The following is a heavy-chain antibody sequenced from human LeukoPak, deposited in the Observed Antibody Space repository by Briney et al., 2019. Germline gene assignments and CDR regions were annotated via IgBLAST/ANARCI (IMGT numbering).Heavy chain of an antibody. D-gene: IGHD1-26*01. CDR1: GFTVSRNS. Sequence: GGSLRLSCAASGFTVSRNSMTWVRQAPGKGLEWVSVLYSGGSIYYLDSVRGRFTISRDNSKNTLYLQMNSLRAEDTAMYYCARATDTNYFDSWGQGTLVTVSS. CDR2: LYSGGSI. CDR3: ARATDTNYFDS. V-gene: IGHV3-53*01. J-gene: IGHJ4*02.